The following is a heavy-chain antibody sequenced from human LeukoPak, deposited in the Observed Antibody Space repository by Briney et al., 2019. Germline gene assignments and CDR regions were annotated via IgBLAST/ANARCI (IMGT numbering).Heavy chain of an antibody. Sequence: GGSLRLSCAASGFTFSSYWMDWVRQVPGKGLEWVANIKQDGVEKYFVGSVKGRFAISRDNAKNSLYLQMNSLRAEDTAVYYCARDAVDTANAVWGQGTTVTVSS. J-gene: IGHJ6*02. V-gene: IGHV3-7*01. CDR2: IKQDGVEK. CDR1: GFTFSSYW. CDR3: ARDAVDTANAV. D-gene: IGHD5-18*01.